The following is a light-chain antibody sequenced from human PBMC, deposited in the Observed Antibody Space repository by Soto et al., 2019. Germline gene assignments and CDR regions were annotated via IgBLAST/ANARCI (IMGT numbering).Light chain of an antibody. J-gene: IGLJ2*01. CDR2: DVS. Sequence: QSALTQPASVSGSPGQSITISCTGTSSDVGGYTYVSWYQQHPGKARKLMIYDVSNRPSGVSNRFSGSKSGNTASLTISGLQAEDEADYYCSSYTSSSPIVFGGGTQLTVL. V-gene: IGLV2-14*01. CDR1: SSDVGGYTY. CDR3: SSYTSSSPIV.